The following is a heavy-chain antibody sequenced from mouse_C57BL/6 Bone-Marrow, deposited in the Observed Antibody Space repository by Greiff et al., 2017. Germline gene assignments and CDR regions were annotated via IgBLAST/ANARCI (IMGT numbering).Heavy chain of an antibody. CDR2: INPNNGGT. D-gene: IGHD1-1*02. V-gene: IGHV1-18*01. Sequence: VQLKQSGPELVKPGASVTIPCKASGYTFTDYNMDWVKQSHGKSLEWIGDINPNNGGTIYTQKFKGKATLTVDKSSSTAYMELRSLTSEDTAVYYCARGWVADDWGQGTTLTGSS. J-gene: IGHJ2*01. CDR1: GYTFTDYN. CDR3: ARGWVADD.